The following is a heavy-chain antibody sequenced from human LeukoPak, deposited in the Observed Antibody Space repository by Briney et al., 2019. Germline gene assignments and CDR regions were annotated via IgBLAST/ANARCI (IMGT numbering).Heavy chain of an antibody. CDR1: GFTFNRWS. J-gene: IGHJ4*02. V-gene: IGHV3-48*04. D-gene: IGHD2-8*02. CDR2: IISRGNTT. Sequence: GGSLRLSCAASGFTFNRWSMNWVRQAPGKGLEWVSNIISRGNTTHYADSVKGRFSISRDNAKNSVFLQLNSLRAEDTAVYYCARGRGYCTGASCDIDYWGQGTLVTVSS. CDR3: ARGRGYCTGASCDIDY.